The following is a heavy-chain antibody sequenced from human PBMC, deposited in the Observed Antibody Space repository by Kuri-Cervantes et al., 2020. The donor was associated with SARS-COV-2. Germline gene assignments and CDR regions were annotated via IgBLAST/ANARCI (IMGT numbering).Heavy chain of an antibody. CDR3: ARTGRGGYCSSTSCPISYYYGMDV. Sequence: SVKVSCKASGGTFSSYAISWVRQAPGQGLEWMGRIIPILDIANYAQKFQGRVTITADKSTSTAHMELSSLRSEDTAVYYCARTGRGGYCSSTSCPISYYYGMDVWGQGTTVTVSS. J-gene: IGHJ6*02. CDR2: IIPILDIA. CDR1: GGTFSSYA. D-gene: IGHD2-2*01. V-gene: IGHV1-69*04.